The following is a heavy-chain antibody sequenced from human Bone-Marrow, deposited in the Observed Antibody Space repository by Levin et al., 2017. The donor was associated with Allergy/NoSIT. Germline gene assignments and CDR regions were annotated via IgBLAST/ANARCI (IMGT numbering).Heavy chain of an antibody. Sequence: PSETLSLTCAVYGGSFSGYYWSWIRQPPGKGLEWIGEINHSGSTNYNPSLKSRVTISVDTSKNQFSLKLSSVTAADTAVYYCARDYGDSYDAFDIWGQGTMVTVSS. CDR2: INHSGST. J-gene: IGHJ3*02. V-gene: IGHV4-34*01. CDR3: ARDYGDSYDAFDI. CDR1: GGSFSGYY. D-gene: IGHD4-17*01.